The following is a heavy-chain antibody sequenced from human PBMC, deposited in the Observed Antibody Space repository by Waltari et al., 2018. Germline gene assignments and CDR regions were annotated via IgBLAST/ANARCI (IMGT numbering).Heavy chain of an antibody. D-gene: IGHD4-17*01. J-gene: IGHJ5*02. CDR2: SSSNRNTV. V-gene: IGHV3-48*01. CDR3: ARELRVGWFDP. Sequence: EVQLVESGGGLVQPGGSLRLSCAASGFTFSSYNMNWVRQAPGKGLEWISHSSSNRNTVYDADPVRGRFTISRDNGQNSLYLQMNNLSAEDTAIYYCARELRVGWFDPWGQGTLVTVSS. CDR1: GFTFSSYN.